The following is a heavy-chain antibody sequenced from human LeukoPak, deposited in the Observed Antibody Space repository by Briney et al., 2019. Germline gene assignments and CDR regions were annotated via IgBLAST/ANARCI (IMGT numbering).Heavy chain of an antibody. D-gene: IGHD2-2*02. CDR2: ISSSGSTI. Sequence: GGSLRLSCAASGFTFSSYEMNWVRQAPGKGLEWVSYISSSGSTIYYADSVKGRFTISRDNAKNSLYLQMNSLRAEDMALYYCAKGYCSSTSCYMVDWGQGTLVTVSS. J-gene: IGHJ4*02. V-gene: IGHV3-48*03. CDR3: AKGYCSSTSCYMVD. CDR1: GFTFSSYE.